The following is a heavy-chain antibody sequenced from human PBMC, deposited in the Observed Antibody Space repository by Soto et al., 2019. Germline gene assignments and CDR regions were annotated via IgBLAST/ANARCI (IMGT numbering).Heavy chain of an antibody. V-gene: IGHV5-51*01. CDR2: IFPSDSDT. CDR1: GYRFTSYW. D-gene: IGHD3-22*01. CDR3: ARKDKSGYFNWFDP. Sequence: ESLTISCRTSGYRFTSYWIAWVRQMPGKGLEWMGIIFPSDSDTRYSPSFQGQVTISADRSTSTVFLQWASLKASDTAVYFCARKDKSGYFNWFDPWGQGTLVT. J-gene: IGHJ5*02.